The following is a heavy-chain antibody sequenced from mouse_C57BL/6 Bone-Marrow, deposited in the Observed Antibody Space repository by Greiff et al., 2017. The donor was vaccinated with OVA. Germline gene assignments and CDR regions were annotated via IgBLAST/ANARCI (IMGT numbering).Heavy chain of an antibody. CDR1: GYSFTSYY. CDR2: IYPGSGNT. V-gene: IGHV1-66*01. CDR3: ARGGSREAMDY. Sequence: VQLQESGPELVKPGASVKISCKASGYSFTSYYIHWVKQRPGQGLEWIGWIYPGSGNTKYNEKFKGKATLTADTSSSTAYMQLSSLTSEDSAVYYCARGGSREAMDYWGQGTSVTVSS. J-gene: IGHJ4*01. D-gene: IGHD1-1*01.